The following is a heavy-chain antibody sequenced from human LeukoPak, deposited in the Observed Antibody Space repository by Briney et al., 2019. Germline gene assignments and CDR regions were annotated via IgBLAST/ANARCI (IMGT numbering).Heavy chain of an antibody. J-gene: IGHJ4*01. CDR2: INPDGTST. CDR3: TRELPREVTLDY. D-gene: IGHD2-21*02. CDR1: GFTFSNYW. Sequence: GGSLRLSCVASGFTFSNYWMSWVRQAPGKGLVWVSRINPDGTSTSYADSVKGRFTVSRDNAKNTLYLQVNSLRAEDTAVYFCTRELPREVTLDYWGRGTLVTVSS. V-gene: IGHV3-74*01.